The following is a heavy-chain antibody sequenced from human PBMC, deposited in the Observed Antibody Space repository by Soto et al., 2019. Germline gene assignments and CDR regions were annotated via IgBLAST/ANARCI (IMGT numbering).Heavy chain of an antibody. V-gene: IGHV2-5*02. D-gene: IGHD3-10*01. CDR2: IYWDEDI. CDR1: GFSLNTDGVG. CDR3: AKSRNLITEYAQVGDFDY. Sequence: QITLKESGPTLVKPTQTLTLTCSFSGFSLNTDGVGVGWVRQPPGEALEWLPLIYWDEDIRYNPSLKTSLTLTKDTSKNHVVLTMTNMDPVDTATYYCAKSRNLITEYAQVGDFDYWGQGTLVTVSS. J-gene: IGHJ4*02.